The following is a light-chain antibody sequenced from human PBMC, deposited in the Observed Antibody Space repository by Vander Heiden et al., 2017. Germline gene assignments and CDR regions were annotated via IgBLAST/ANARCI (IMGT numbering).Light chain of an antibody. Sequence: SYVLPQPPSVSVAPGKTATITCGGNDIGSKSVHWYHQRPGQAPVLVISYDTDRPSGIPERFSGSNYGNTATLTSSRVEVGDEADYYCQVWVGSSEHWVFGGGTKLTVL. V-gene: IGLV3-21*04. CDR3: QVWVGSSEHWV. J-gene: IGLJ3*02. CDR2: YDT. CDR1: DIGSKS.